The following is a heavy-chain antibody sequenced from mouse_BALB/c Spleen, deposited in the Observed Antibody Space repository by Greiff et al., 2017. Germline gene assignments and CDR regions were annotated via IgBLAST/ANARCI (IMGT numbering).Heavy chain of an antibody. D-gene: IGHD1-1*01. Sequence: VQLQQSGPSLVKPSQTLSLTCSVTGDSITSGYWNWIRKFPGNKLEYMGYISYSGSTYYNPSLKSRISITRDTSKNQYYLQLNSVTTEDTATYYCARKGGTVRYFDVWGAGTTVTVSS. CDR1: GDSITSGY. V-gene: IGHV3-8*02. CDR3: ARKGGTVRYFDV. CDR2: ISYSGST. J-gene: IGHJ1*01.